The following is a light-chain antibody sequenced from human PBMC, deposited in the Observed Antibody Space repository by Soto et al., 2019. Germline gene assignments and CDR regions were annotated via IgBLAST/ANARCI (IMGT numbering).Light chain of an antibody. CDR3: QQYGTPLFT. CDR2: GAS. Sequence: IVLTQSPGTLSLSPGERATLSCGASQSVTNNFLAWYQQKPGQAPRLLIYGASSMATGVPDRFSGSGSGTDFTLTISRLEPGDFAVYYCQQYGTPLFTFGPGNKVDIK. J-gene: IGKJ3*01. CDR1: QSVTNNF. V-gene: IGKV3-20*01.